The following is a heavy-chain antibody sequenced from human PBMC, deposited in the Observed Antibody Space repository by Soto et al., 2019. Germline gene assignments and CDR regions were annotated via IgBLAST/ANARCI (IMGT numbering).Heavy chain of an antibody. CDR3: ARSYYYDDSPYGMYV. CDR1: GGSFSSYY. Sequence: PSETLSLTCTVSGGSFSSYYCSWIRQPAGKGLEWIGRIYTSGITNYNPSLKSRVTMSVDTSKNQFSLNLRSVTAADTGSYYCARSYYYDDSPYGMYVWGQGTTV. J-gene: IGHJ6*02. V-gene: IGHV4-4*07. CDR2: IYTSGIT. D-gene: IGHD3-22*01.